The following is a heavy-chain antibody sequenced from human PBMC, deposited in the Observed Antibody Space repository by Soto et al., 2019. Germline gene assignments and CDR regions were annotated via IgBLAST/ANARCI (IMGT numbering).Heavy chain of an antibody. CDR1: GGSISSSNW. V-gene: IGHV4-4*02. Sequence: PSETLSLTCAVSGGSISSSNWWSFVRQPPGKGLEWIGEIYHSGRTNYNPSLKSRVTISVDKSKNQFSLKLSSVTAADTAVYYYARDPTVTMSYFDYWGQGTLVTVSS. CDR2: IYHSGRT. J-gene: IGHJ4*02. D-gene: IGHD4-17*01. CDR3: ARDPTVTMSYFDY.